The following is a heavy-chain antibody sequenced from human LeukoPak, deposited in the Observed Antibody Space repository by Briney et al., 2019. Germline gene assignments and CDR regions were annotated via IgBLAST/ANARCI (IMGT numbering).Heavy chain of an antibody. J-gene: IGHJ6*03. V-gene: IGHV3-74*01. CDR3: ARDKSYYYYMDV. CDR2: INSDGSST. Sequence: GGSLRLSCAASGLTFSSYWMHWVRQAPGKGLVWVSRINSDGSSTSYGDSVKGRFTISRDNAKNTLYLQMNSLRAEDTAVYYCARDKSYYYYMDVWGKGTTVTVSS. CDR1: GLTFSSYW.